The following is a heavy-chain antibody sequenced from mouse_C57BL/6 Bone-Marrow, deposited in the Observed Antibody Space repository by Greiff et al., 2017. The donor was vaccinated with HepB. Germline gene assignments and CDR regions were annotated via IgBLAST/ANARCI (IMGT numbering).Heavy chain of an antibody. V-gene: IGHV5-6*02. CDR1: GFTFSSYG. Sequence: DVKLVESGGDLVKPGGSLKLSCAASGFTFSSYGMSWVRQTPDKRLEWVATISSGGSYTYYPDSVKGRFTISRDNAKNTLYLQMSSLKSEDTAMYYCASRVVTTNYYAMDYWGQGTSVTVSS. D-gene: IGHD2-3*01. J-gene: IGHJ4*01. CDR3: ASRVVTTNYYAMDY. CDR2: ISSGGSYT.